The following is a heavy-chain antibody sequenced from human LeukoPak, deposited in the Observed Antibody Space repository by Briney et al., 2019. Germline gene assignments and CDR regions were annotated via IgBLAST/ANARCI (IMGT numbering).Heavy chain of an antibody. CDR2: ISGSGGST. J-gene: IGHJ4*02. D-gene: IGHD1-20*01. CDR1: GFTFSSYA. CDR3: AKAKRSITGTPYYFDY. V-gene: IGHV3-23*01. Sequence: SGGSLRLSCAASGFTFSSYAMSWVRQAPGKGLKWVSAISGSGGSTYYADSVKGRFTISRDNSKNTLYLQMNSLRAEDTAVYYCAKAKRSITGTPYYFDYWGQGTLVTVSS.